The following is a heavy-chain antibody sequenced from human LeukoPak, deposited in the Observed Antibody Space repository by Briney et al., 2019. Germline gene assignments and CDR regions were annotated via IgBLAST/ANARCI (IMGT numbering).Heavy chain of an antibody. J-gene: IGHJ4*02. V-gene: IGHV3-15*01. CDR1: GFNFNDAW. D-gene: IGHD4-11*01. CDR2: VRTTAEGETT. CDR3: TAGLGKTDDDS. Sequence: GSLRLSCEGSGFNFNDAWMSWLRQAPGKGLEWVGRVRTTAEGETTDYGAPVRGRFIISRDDSKSMVYLQMNRLETEDTAIYYCTAGLGKTDDDSWGQGTLVTVSS.